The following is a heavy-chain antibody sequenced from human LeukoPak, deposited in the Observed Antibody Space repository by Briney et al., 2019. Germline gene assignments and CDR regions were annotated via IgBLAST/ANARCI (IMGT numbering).Heavy chain of an antibody. J-gene: IGHJ5*02. CDR1: GGSISSGGYH. Sequence: TLSLTCSVSGGSISSGGYHWSWIRQHPGKGLEWIGYIYYSGSTYYNPSLKSRVTISLDTSKNQFSLKLSSVTAADTAVYYCARDASSGQAGWWFDPWGQGTLVTVSS. CDR2: IYYSGST. D-gene: IGHD3-22*01. V-gene: IGHV4-31*03. CDR3: ARDASSGQAGWWFDP.